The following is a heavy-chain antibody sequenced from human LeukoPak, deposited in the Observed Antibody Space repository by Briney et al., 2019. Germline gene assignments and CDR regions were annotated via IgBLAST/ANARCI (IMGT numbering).Heavy chain of an antibody. V-gene: IGHV3-15*01. CDR2: FKSKTNGGTT. CDR3: TTAPPHY. CDR1: GFTFSDAW. Sequence: GGSLRLSCAASGFTFSDAWMNWVRQVPGKGLEWVGLFKSKTNGGTTDYAAPVKGRFTMSRDDSKNTLYLQMNSLKTEDTAVYYCTTAPPHYWGQGTLVTVSS. J-gene: IGHJ4*02.